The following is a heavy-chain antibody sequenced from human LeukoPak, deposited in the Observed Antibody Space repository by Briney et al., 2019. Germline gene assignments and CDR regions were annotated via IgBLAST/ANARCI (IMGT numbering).Heavy chain of an antibody. V-gene: IGHV1-2*02. CDR2: INPNSGGT. CDR1: GYTFTGYY. J-gene: IGHJ4*02. D-gene: IGHD5-12*01. Sequence: ASVKVSCKASGYTFTGYYIHWVRQAPGQGLEWMGWINPNSGGTNYAQKFQGRVTMTSDTSISTAYMELSRLRSDDTAVYYCARGRGSGYDMGYWGQGTLVTVSS. CDR3: ARGRGSGYDMGY.